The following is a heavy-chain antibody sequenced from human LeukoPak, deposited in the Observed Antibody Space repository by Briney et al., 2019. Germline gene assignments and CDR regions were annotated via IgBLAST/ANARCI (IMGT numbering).Heavy chain of an antibody. CDR1: GYTFTSYG. D-gene: IGHD3-22*01. Sequence: GASVKVSCKASGYTFTSYGISWVRQAPGQGLEWMGWISGYNANTKYAQKDQGRVTMTTDTSTSTAYMELRRLRSDDTAVYYCARGIPPRRDYDSRGYYSYYFDYWGQGTLVTVSS. CDR2: ISGYNANT. J-gene: IGHJ4*02. CDR3: ARGIPPRRDYDSRGYYSYYFDY. V-gene: IGHV1-18*01.